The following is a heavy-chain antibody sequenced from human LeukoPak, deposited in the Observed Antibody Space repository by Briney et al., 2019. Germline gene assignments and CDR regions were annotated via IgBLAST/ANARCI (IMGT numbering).Heavy chain of an antibody. D-gene: IGHD3-22*01. V-gene: IGHV1-69*13. CDR1: GGTFSSYA. CDR2: IVPIFGTA. J-gene: IGHJ4*02. Sequence: GASVKVSCKASGGTFSSYAISWVRQAPGQGLEWMGGIVPIFGTANYAQKFQGRVTITADESTSTAYMELSSLRSEDTAVYYCAGDGYYYDRRFDYWGQGTLVTVSS. CDR3: AGDGYYYDRRFDY.